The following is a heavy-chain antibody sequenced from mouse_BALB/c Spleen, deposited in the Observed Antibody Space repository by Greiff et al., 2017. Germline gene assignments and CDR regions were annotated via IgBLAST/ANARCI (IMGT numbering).Heavy chain of an antibody. CDR3: VRRVSYGSSPWFAY. D-gene: IGHD1-1*01. J-gene: IGHJ3*01. CDR1: GYTFTSYW. CDR2: INPSNGRT. V-gene: IGHV1S81*02. Sequence: QVQLQQPGAELVKPGASVKLSCKASGYTFTSYWMHWVKQRPGQGLEWIGEINPSNGRTNYNEKFKSKATLTVDKSSSTAYMQLSSLTSEDSAVYYCVRRVSYGSSPWFAYWGQGTLVTVSA.